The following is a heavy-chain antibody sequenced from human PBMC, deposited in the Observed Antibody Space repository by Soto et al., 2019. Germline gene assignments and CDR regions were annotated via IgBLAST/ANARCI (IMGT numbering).Heavy chain of an antibody. CDR3: ARIYISGWYGHFDH. Sequence: QVQLVQSGAEVKKPGASVRVSCKASGYTFTSYYLHWVRQAPGQGLEWMAIIDPSNGNVVYAQKFLGRVSVARDTSTSTVYMELSSLRSEDTAVYYCARIYISGWYGHFDHWGQGTLVTVSS. CDR2: IDPSNGNV. J-gene: IGHJ4*02. D-gene: IGHD6-19*01. CDR1: GYTFTSYY. V-gene: IGHV1-46*01.